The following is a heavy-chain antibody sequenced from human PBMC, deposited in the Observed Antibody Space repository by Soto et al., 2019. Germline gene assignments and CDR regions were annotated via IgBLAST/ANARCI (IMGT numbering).Heavy chain of an antibody. CDR1: GFTFSSYG. J-gene: IGHJ6*02. CDR2: ISYDGSNK. D-gene: IGHD4-4*01. Sequence: AGGSLRLSCAASGFTFSSYGMHWVRQAPGKGLEWVAVISYDGSNKYYADSVKGRFTISRDNSKNTLYLQMNSLRAEDTAVYYCAKDRRLYSNPASYYYYYGMDVWGQGTTVTVSS. CDR3: AKDRRLYSNPASYYYYYGMDV. V-gene: IGHV3-30*18.